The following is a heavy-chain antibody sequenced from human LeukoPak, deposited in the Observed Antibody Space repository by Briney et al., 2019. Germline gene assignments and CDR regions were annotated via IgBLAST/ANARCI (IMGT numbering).Heavy chain of an antibody. D-gene: IGHD6-13*01. J-gene: IGHJ5*02. CDR1: GYSISSGYY. CDR2: IYPSGTT. CDR3: ARAYSSSWYFNWFDP. V-gene: IGHV4-38-2*02. Sequence: PSETLSLTCTVSGYSISSGYYWGWIRQPPGKGLEWIGNIYPSGTTYYNPSLKTRDTISVDTSKNQFSLKLSSVTAADTAVYFCARAYSSSWYFNWFDPWGQGTLVTVSS.